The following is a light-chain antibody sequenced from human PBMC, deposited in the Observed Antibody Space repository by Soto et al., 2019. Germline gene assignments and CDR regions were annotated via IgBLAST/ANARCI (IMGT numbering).Light chain of an antibody. V-gene: IGLV2-14*03. J-gene: IGLJ1*01. CDR2: AVS. CDR3: ISYTDRQSYL. CDR1: SSDIGSYNH. Sequence: ALTQPASGSGCPGQVITISCSGTSSDIGSYNHVAWYQQFPGNSPKLMIYAVSDRPPGVSDRFSGSKSGITASLTISGLQTEDEADYYCISYTDRQSYLFGTGTKVTVL.